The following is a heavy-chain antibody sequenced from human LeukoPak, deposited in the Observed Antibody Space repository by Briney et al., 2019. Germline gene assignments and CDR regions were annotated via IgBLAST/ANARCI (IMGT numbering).Heavy chain of an antibody. CDR1: GFTFDDYA. CDR3: AKDWGVVIMKGVFDY. CDR2: ISWNSGSI. V-gene: IGHV3-9*01. J-gene: IGHJ4*02. D-gene: IGHD3-3*01. Sequence: GRSLRLSCAASGFTFDDYAMHWVRQAPGKGLEWVSGISWNSGSIGYADSVKGRFTISRDNVKNSLYLQMNSLRAEDTALYYCAKDWGVVIMKGVFDYWGQGTLVTVSS.